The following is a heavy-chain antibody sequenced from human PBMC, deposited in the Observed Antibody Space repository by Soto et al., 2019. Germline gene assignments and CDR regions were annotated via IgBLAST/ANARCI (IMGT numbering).Heavy chain of an antibody. D-gene: IGHD3-10*01. CDR1: GYTFTSYA. Sequence: AASVKVSCKASGYTFTSYAMHWVRQAPGQRLEWMGWINAGNGNTKYSQKFQGRVTITRDASASTAYMELSSLRSEDTAVYYCARARGVLFDGFDPWGQGTLVTVSS. CDR3: ARARGVLFDGFDP. CDR2: INAGNGNT. J-gene: IGHJ5*02. V-gene: IGHV1-3*01.